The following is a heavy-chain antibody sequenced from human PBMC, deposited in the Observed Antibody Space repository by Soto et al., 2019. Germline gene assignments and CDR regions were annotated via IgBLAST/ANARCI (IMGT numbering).Heavy chain of an antibody. CDR3: ARMGWELLLDY. J-gene: IGHJ4*02. CDR1: GGSISSYY. Sequence: SETLSLTCTVSGGSISSYYWSWIRQPPGKGLEWIGYIYYSGSTSYNPSLKSRVTISVDTSKNQFSLKLSSVTAADTAVYYCARMGWELLLDYWGQGTLVTVSS. CDR2: IYYSGST. D-gene: IGHD1-26*01. V-gene: IGHV4-59*01.